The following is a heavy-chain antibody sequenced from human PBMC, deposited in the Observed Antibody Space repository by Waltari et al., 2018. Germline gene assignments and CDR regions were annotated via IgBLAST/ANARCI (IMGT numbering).Heavy chain of an antibody. J-gene: IGHJ6*03. CDR3: ARVDYGDSYTPIDYYYYMDV. V-gene: IGHV4-4*09. Sequence: QVQLQESGPGLVKHSETLSLTCTVSGGSISSYYWSCIRQPPGKGLEWIGYIYTSGSTNYNPSLKSRVTISVDTSKNQFSLKLSSVTAADTAVYYCARVDYGDSYTPIDYYYYMDVWGKGTTVTVSS. CDR1: GGSISSYY. CDR2: IYTSGST. D-gene: IGHD4-17*01.